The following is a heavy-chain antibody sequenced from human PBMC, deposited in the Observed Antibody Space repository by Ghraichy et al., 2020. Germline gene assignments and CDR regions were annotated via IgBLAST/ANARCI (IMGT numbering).Heavy chain of an antibody. CDR1: ADSFSRDS. D-gene: IGHD3-9*01. V-gene: IGHV4-34*01. Sequence: SETLSLTCSISADSFSRDSWGWIRQSPGKGLEWIGENSLSGTTNYNPSLHNRVTISLDMSKNELSLSLASVTAADTATYFCARVHVLISHGFYNYFVDVWGKGTTVTVSS. CDR3: ARVHVLISHGFYNYFVDV. CDR2: NSLSGTT. J-gene: IGHJ6*04.